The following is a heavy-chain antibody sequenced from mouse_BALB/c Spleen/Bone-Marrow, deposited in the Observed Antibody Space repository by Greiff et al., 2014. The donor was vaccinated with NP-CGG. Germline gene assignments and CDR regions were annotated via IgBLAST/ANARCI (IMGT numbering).Heavy chain of an antibody. Sequence: EVQLVESGGGLVKPGGSLKLSCAASGFTFSSYTMSWVRQTPEKRLEWVATISSGGSYTYYPDSVKGRFTISRDNTKNTLYLQMSRLKSEDTAMYYCTRDGKGNYDYAMDYWGQGTSVTVSS. CDR1: GFTFSSYT. CDR2: ISSGGSYT. CDR3: TRDGKGNYDYAMDY. J-gene: IGHJ4*01. V-gene: IGHV5-6-4*01. D-gene: IGHD2-1*01.